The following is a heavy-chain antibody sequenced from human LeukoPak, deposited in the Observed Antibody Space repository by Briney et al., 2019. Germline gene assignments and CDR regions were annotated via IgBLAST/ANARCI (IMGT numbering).Heavy chain of an antibody. D-gene: IGHD3-10*01. CDR2: IRHDGSNK. V-gene: IGHV3-30*02. J-gene: IGHJ6*03. Sequence: GGSRRLSCAASGFIFSDYGMNWVRQVPGKGLEWLTFIRHDGSNKFYAESVKGRFTISRDNAKNMLYLQMNSLRADDTAVYYCARSLRVRGVPDYMDVWGKGTTVIISS. CDR1: GFIFSDYG. CDR3: ARSLRVRGVPDYMDV.